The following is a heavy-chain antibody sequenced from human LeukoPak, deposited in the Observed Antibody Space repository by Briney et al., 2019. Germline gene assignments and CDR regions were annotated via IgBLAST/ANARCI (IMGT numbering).Heavy chain of an antibody. CDR2: IIPIFGTA. CDR3: ARGALIHAIQRIPPDWGYYFDY. J-gene: IGHJ4*02. CDR1: GGTFSSHA. V-gene: IGHV1-69*13. D-gene: IGHD2-8*01. Sequence: SVKVSCKASGGTFSSHAISWVRQAPGQGLEWMGGIIPIFGTANYAQKFQGRVTITADESTSTAYMELSSLRSEDTAVYYCARGALIHAIQRIPPDWGYYFDYWGQGTLVTVSS.